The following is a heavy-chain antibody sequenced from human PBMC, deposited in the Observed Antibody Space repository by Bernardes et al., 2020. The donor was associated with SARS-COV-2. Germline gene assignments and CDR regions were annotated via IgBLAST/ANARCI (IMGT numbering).Heavy chain of an antibody. Sequence: SDPLSLTCAVSGYSISSSYYWGWIRQPPGKGLEWNGSISRSGSTYYNPSLMSRVTLSVDTSKNQFSLKLTSLTAADTAVYYCARVGLVGDYGIDYWGQGTLVTVSS. CDR3: ARVGLVGDYGIDY. J-gene: IGHJ4*02. D-gene: IGHD4-17*01. CDR2: ISRSGST. V-gene: IGHV4-38-2*01. CDR1: GYSISSSYY.